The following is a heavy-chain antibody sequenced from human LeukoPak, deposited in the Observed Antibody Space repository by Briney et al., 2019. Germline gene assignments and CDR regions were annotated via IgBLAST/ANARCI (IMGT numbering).Heavy chain of an antibody. J-gene: IGHJ4*02. CDR2: INPNSGGT. CDR3: ARGGLGYFDY. Sequence: ASVKVSCKASGYTFTGYYLHWVRQAPGQGLEGMGWINPNSGGTNYAQKFQGRVTMTRDKSISTAYLQWSSLKASDTAMYYCARGGLGYFDYWGQGTLVTVSS. CDR1: GYTFTGYY. D-gene: IGHD6-19*01. V-gene: IGHV1-2*02.